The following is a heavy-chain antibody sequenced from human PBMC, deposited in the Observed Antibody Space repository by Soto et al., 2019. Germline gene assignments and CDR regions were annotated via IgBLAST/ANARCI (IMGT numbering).Heavy chain of an antibody. D-gene: IGHD3-9*01. CDR1: GGSISSGDYY. CDR2: IYYSGST. CDR3: AREVVGDILPCGMDV. Sequence: SETLSLTCTVSGGSISSGDYYWSWIRQPPGKGLEWIGYIYYSGSTYYNPSLKSRVTISVDTSKNQFSLKLSSVTAADTAVYYCAREVVGDILPCGMDVWGQGTTVTVSS. J-gene: IGHJ6*02. V-gene: IGHV4-30-4*01.